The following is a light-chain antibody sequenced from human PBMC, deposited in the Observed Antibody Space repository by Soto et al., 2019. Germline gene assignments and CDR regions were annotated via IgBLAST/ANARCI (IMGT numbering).Light chain of an antibody. CDR1: QSIRST. Sequence: EIVMTQSPATLSVSPGESATVSCRASQSIRSTLAWYQQIPGQAPRLLIYGPSTRVTGIPARFSGSGYGTEFTLTISSLQPEDSAVYYCQQYNNWLRGSFGPGTKLEIK. CDR3: QQYNNWLRGS. V-gene: IGKV3-15*01. J-gene: IGKJ2*04. CDR2: GPS.